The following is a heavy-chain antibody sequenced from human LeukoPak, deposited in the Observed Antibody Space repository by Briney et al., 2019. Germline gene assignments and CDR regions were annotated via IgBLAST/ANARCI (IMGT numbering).Heavy chain of an antibody. J-gene: IGHJ6*03. Sequence: PGGSLRLSCAASGFTFSSYSMNWVRQAPGKGLEWVSYISSSSSTIYYADSVKGRFTISRDNAKNSLYLQMNSLRAEDTAVYYCAREYFDWLLQVGYYYYMDVWDKGTTVTVSS. D-gene: IGHD3-9*01. CDR1: GFTFSSYS. CDR3: AREYFDWLLQVGYYYYMDV. CDR2: ISSSSSTI. V-gene: IGHV3-48*01.